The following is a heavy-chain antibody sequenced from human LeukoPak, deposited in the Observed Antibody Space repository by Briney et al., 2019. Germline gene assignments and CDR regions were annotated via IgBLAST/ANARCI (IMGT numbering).Heavy chain of an antibody. CDR1: GFTFSSYA. D-gene: IGHD5-12*01. V-gene: IGHV3-30-3*01. CDR2: ISYDGSNK. J-gene: IGHJ4*02. Sequence: GRSLRLSCAASGFTFSSYAMHWVRQAPGKGLEWVAVISYDGSNKYYADSVKGRFTISRDNSKNTLYLQMNSLRAEDTDVYYCARDVDIVATNTLDYWGQGTLVAVSS. CDR3: ARDVDIVATNTLDY.